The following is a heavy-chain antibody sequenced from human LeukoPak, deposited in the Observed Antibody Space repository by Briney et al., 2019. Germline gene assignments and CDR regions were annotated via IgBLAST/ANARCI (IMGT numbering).Heavy chain of an antibody. CDR3: ATTREWELRIDY. CDR2: ISGSGGST. D-gene: IGHD1-26*01. V-gene: IGHV3-23*01. CDR1: GFTFSSYA. Sequence: PGGSLRLSCAASGFTFSSYAMSWVRQAPGKGLEWVSAISGSGGSTYYADSVKGRFIISRDNSKNTLYLQMNSLRAEDTAVYYCATTREWELRIDYWGQGTLVTVSS. J-gene: IGHJ4*02.